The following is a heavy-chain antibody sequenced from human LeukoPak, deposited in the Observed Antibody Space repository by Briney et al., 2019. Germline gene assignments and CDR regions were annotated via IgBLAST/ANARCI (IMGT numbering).Heavy chain of an antibody. D-gene: IGHD3-10*01. CDR1: GGTFSSYA. CDR3: ARDRGDNWFDP. Sequence: EASVTVSCKASGGTFSSYAISWVRQAPGQGLEWMGGIIPIFGTANYAQKFQGRVTITADKSTSTACMELSSLRSEDTAVYYCARDRGDNWFDPWGQGTLVTVSS. CDR2: IIPIFGTA. J-gene: IGHJ5*02. V-gene: IGHV1-69*06.